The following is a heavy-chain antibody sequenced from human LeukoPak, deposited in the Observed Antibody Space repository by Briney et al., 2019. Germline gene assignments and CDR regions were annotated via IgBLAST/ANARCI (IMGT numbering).Heavy chain of an antibody. Sequence: PGGSLRLSCAASGFTFRSYAMQWVRQAPGKGLEWVSYITYNSGTIFYADSVKGRFTISGDNAKDSLYLQMSSLRDEDTAVYYCARDSGYSYADDYWGQGTLVTVSS. CDR1: GFTFRSYA. V-gene: IGHV3-48*02. D-gene: IGHD5-18*01. CDR3: ARDSGYSYADDY. CDR2: ITYNSGTI. J-gene: IGHJ4*02.